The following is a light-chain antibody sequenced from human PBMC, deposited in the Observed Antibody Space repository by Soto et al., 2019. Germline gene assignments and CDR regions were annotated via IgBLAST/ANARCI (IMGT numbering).Light chain of an antibody. J-gene: IGLJ3*02. V-gene: IGLV2-14*01. Sequence: QSALTQPASVSGSAGKSITISCTGTSSDVGGYNYVSWYQQHPGKAPKLMIYEVSNRPSGVSNRVSGSKSGNTASLTISGLQAEDEADYYCSSYTSSSTLVFGGGTKLTV. CDR2: EVS. CDR1: SSDVGGYNY. CDR3: SSYTSSSTLV.